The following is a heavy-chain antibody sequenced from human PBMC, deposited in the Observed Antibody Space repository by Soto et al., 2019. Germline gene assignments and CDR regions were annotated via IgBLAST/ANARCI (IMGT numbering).Heavy chain of an antibody. D-gene: IGHD3-3*01. CDR3: AREYEDLTSNFDY. CDR2: ISSTTNYI. Sequence: GRSMRLSGAASEVTCTRYSRNWVNKDPGKGLEWVSSISSTTNYIYYADSRKGRFTVSRDNAKNSVYLEMNSLSAEDMAVYYCAREYEDLTSNFDYWGQGTLVTVSS. J-gene: IGHJ4*02. V-gene: IGHV3-21*01. CDR1: EVTCTRYS.